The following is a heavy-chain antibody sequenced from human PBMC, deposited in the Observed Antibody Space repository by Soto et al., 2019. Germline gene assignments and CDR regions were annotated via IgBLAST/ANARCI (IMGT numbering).Heavy chain of an antibody. V-gene: IGHV3-48*03. J-gene: IGHJ4*02. Sequence: GGSLRLSCAASGFTFSSYEMNWVRQAPGKGLEWVSYISSSGDIIYYADSVKGRFTFSRDNAKNSLYLQMNSLGVEDTAAYYCGGYSWGQGTLVTVSS. CDR3: GGYS. CDR2: ISSSGDII. CDR1: GFTFSSYE.